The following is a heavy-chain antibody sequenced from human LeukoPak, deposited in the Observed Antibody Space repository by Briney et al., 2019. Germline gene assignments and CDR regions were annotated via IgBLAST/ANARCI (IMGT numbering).Heavy chain of an antibody. J-gene: IGHJ4*02. V-gene: IGHV3-23*01. Sequence: PGGSLRLSCAASGFTFSSYAMSWVRQAPGKGLEWVSAISGSGGSTYYADSVKGRFTISRDNSKNTLYLQMNSLRAEDTAVYYCAKDRVTMVRGVIPYFDYWGQGTLVTVSS. CDR3: AKDRVTMVRGVIPYFDY. D-gene: IGHD3-10*01. CDR2: ISGSGGST. CDR1: GFTFSSYA.